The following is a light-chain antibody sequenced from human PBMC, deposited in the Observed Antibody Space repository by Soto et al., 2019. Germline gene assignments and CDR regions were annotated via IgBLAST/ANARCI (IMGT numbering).Light chain of an antibody. CDR2: DVS. J-gene: IGLJ3*02. CDR1: SSDVGGYNY. V-gene: IGLV2-11*01. Sequence: QSALTQPRSVSGSPGQSVTISCTGTSSDVGGYNYVSWYQQHPGKAPKLMIYDVSKWPSGVPDRFSGSKSGNTASPTISGLQAEDEADYYCCSYAGNSLWXXGGXXKVTVL. CDR3: CSYAGNSLWX.